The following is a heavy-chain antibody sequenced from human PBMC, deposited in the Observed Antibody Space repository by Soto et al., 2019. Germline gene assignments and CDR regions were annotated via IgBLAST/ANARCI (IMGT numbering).Heavy chain of an antibody. J-gene: IGHJ4*02. Sequence: EVQLLESGGDLIQPGGSLRLSCAASGFTFDIYAMTWVRQAPGKGLEWVSAISRYGDFTYYADSVEGRFTISRDNSKNTLYLQMNSLRAEDTAVYYCAKKSYFDHDSRGYLFDNWGQGTLVTVSS. D-gene: IGHD3-22*01. CDR3: AKKSYFDHDSRGYLFDN. CDR1: GFTFDIYA. CDR2: ISRYGDFT. V-gene: IGHV3-23*01.